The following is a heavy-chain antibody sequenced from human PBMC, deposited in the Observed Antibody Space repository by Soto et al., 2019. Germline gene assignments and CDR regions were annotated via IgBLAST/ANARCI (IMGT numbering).Heavy chain of an antibody. J-gene: IGHJ4*02. Sequence: QVQLVQSGAEVKKPGSSVKVSCKASGGTFSSYAISWVRQAPGQGLEWMGGIIPIFGTANYAQKFQGRVTITADEATSTAYMELSSLRAEDTAVYYCARARFPDYGGNPAWESWGQGTLVTVSS. CDR1: GGTFSSYA. D-gene: IGHD4-17*01. CDR3: ARARFPDYGGNPAWES. V-gene: IGHV1-69*12. CDR2: IIPIFGTA.